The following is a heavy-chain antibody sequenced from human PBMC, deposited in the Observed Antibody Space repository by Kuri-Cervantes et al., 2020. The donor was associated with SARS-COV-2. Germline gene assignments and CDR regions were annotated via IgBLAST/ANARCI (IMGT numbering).Heavy chain of an antibody. J-gene: IGHJ4*02. CDR1: GFTFSSYS. Sequence: GGSLRLSCAASGFTFSSYSMNWVRQAPGKGLEWISYITSSSSTIYYADSVKGRFTISRDNAKNSLSLQMNSLRDEDTAVYYCARDPRGDLSIDYWGQGTRVTRAS. D-gene: IGHD3-16*02. CDR3: ARDPRGDLSIDY. V-gene: IGHV3-48*02. CDR2: ITSSSSTI.